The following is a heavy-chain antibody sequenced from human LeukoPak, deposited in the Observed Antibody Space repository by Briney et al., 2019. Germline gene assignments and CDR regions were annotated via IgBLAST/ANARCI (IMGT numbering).Heavy chain of an antibody. J-gene: IGHJ5*02. CDR1: GGSISSSSYY. CDR3: ARVLRFLEWLFPNWFDP. V-gene: IGHV4-39*01. D-gene: IGHD3-3*01. Sequence: SETLSLTCTVSGGSISSSSYYWGWIRQPPGKGLEWIGSIYYSGSTYYNPSLKSRVTISVDTSKNQFSLKLSSVTAADTAVYYCARVLRFLEWLFPNWFDPWGQGTLVTVSS. CDR2: IYYSGST.